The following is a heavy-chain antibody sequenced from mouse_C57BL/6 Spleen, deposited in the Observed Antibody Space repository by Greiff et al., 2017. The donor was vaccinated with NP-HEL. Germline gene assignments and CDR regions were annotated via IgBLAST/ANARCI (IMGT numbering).Heavy chain of an antibody. D-gene: IGHD1-2*01. CDR1: GYTFTSYG. CDR3: ARNGEINYFDY. Sequence: VHLVESGAELARPGASVKLSCKASGYTFTSYGISWVKQRTGQGLEWIGEIYPRSGNTYYNEKFKGKATLTADKSSSTAYMELRSLTSEDSAVYFCARNGEINYFDYWGQGTTLTVSS. CDR2: IYPRSGNT. J-gene: IGHJ2*01. V-gene: IGHV1-81*01.